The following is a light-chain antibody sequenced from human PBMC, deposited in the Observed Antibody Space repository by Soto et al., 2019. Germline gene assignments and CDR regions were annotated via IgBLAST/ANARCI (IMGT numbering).Light chain of an antibody. CDR2: GAS. Sequence: ENVLTQSPGTLSLSPGERATLSCRASQSISSSYLAWYQHKPGQAPRLLIYGASSRATGIPDRFSGSGSGKDFTLTISRLEPEDIAVYYCQHYGTSRITFGQGTRLEIK. CDR1: QSISSSY. CDR3: QHYGTSRIT. V-gene: IGKV3-20*01. J-gene: IGKJ5*01.